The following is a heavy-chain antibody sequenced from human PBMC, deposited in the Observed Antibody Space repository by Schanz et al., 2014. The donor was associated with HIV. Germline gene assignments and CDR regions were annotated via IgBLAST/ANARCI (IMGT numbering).Heavy chain of an antibody. CDR2: VKPNSGNT. V-gene: IGHV1-8*02. CDR3: ANEEVPNDY. J-gene: IGHJ4*02. Sequence: QVQLVQSGAEVKKPGASVMVSCKASGYTFTDYFMHWVRQAPGQGLEWMGWVKPNSGNTGYAQKFQGRVTMTRNTSISTAYMELSSLRSEDTAVYYCANEEVPNDYWGQGTLVTVSS. CDR1: GYTFTDYF.